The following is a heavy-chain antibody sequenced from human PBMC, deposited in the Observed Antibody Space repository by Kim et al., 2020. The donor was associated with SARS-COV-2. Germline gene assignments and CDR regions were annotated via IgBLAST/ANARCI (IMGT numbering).Heavy chain of an antibody. J-gene: IGHJ4*02. D-gene: IGHD3-16*02. V-gene: IGHV1-18*01. CDR3: TRDSEYGGGYLDY. Sequence: TFAPKFRDRVTMTTDTSTSTAHMDLRSLRSDDTAVYYCTRDSEYGGGYLDYWGQGTLVTVSS.